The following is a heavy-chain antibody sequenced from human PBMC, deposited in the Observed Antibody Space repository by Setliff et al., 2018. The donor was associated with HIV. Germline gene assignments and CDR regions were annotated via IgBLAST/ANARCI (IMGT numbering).Heavy chain of an antibody. CDR1: GGSINRIDYY. CDR2: IYYSGTT. CDR3: ARFTVVVFGAGEPSWFDP. J-gene: IGHJ5*02. D-gene: IGHD2-15*01. V-gene: IGHV4-61*05. Sequence: KTSETLSLTCTVSGGSINRIDYYWGWIRQSPGKGLEWIGYIYYSGTTKYNPSLKSRVTISVDTSKNQFSLNLSSVIAADTAIYFCARFTVVVFGAGEPSWFDPWGQ.